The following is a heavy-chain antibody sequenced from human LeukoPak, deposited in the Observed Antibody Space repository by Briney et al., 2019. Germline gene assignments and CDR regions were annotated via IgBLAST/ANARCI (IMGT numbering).Heavy chain of an antibody. Sequence: PGGSLRLSCAASGFTFSSYEMNWVRQAPGKGLEWVSYISSSGSTIYYADSVKGRFTISRDNAKNTVSLQMNSLGAEDSAVYYCARGNFYSSSGSSPLDSWGQGTLVTVSS. V-gene: IGHV3-48*03. D-gene: IGHD3-10*01. CDR1: GFTFSSYE. J-gene: IGHJ4*02. CDR3: ARGNFYSSSGSSPLDS. CDR2: ISSSGSTI.